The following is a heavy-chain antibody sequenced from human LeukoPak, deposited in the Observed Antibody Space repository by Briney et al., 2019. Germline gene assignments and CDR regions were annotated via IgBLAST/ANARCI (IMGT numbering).Heavy chain of an antibody. CDR1: GGSISSSGYY. D-gene: IGHD3-10*01. J-gene: IGHJ4*02. CDR2: INHSGST. V-gene: IGHV4-39*07. Sequence: PSETLSLTCTVSGGSISSSGYYWSWIRQPPGKGLEWIGEINHSGSTNYNPSLKSRVTISVDTSKNQFSLKLSSVTAADTAVYYCARAYYGPLPYWGQGTLVTVSS. CDR3: ARAYYGPLPY.